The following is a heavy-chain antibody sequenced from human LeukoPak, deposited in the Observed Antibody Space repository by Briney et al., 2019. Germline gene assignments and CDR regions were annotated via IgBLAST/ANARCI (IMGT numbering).Heavy chain of an antibody. D-gene: IGHD3-10*01. J-gene: IGHJ4*02. Sequence: PGGSLRLSSAASGLTFSGFAMSWVRQAPGKGLEWVAAISNNGAGTYYVDSVKGRFTVSRDNSKNTLFLQMNSLRAEDTAVYYCVKKGPAGDPPYFNYWGQGTLVTVSS. V-gene: IGHV3-23*01. CDR2: ISNNGAGT. CDR1: GLTFSGFA. CDR3: VKKGPAGDPPYFNY.